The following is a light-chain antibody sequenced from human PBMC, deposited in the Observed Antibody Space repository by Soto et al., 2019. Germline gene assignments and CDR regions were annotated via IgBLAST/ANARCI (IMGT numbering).Light chain of an antibody. J-gene: IGKJ1*01. CDR3: QQYYSTPRT. CDR2: WAS. CDR1: QSVLYSSNNKNY. V-gene: IGKV4-1*01. Sequence: DIVMTQSPDSLAVSLGERATINCKSSQSVLYSSNNKNYLAWYQQKPGQPPKLLIFWASSRKSGVPDRFSGSGSGTDFTLTISSLQAEDVAVYECQQYYSTPRTFGQGTKVEIK.